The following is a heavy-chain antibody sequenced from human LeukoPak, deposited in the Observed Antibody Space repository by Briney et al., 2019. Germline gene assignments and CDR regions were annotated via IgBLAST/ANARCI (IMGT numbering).Heavy chain of an antibody. Sequence: GASVKVSCKASGHIFTDYAIHWVRQAPGQRLEWMGWINAGNGNTKYSQEFLGRVTISTDTSASTAYMELSSLRSEDMAVYYCARSGTYYYDSGGFPFNFWGQGTLVTISS. CDR2: INAGNGNT. CDR3: ARSGTYYYDSGGFPFNF. J-gene: IGHJ4*02. V-gene: IGHV1-3*03. D-gene: IGHD3-22*01. CDR1: GHIFTDYA.